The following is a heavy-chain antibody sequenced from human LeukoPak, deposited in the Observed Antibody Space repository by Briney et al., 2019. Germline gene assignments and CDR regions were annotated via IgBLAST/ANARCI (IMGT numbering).Heavy chain of an antibody. V-gene: IGHV3-21*01. Sequence: GGSLRLSCAACGFTFSSYSMNWVRQGPGKGLEWVSSSSSSNSYKYYADSVKGRFTISRDNAKNSLYLQMNSLRAEDTAVYYCARGGRYFDWLSDFDYWGQGTLVSVSS. D-gene: IGHD3-9*01. CDR3: ARGGRYFDWLSDFDY. CDR1: GFTFSSYS. J-gene: IGHJ4*02. CDR2: SSSSNSYK.